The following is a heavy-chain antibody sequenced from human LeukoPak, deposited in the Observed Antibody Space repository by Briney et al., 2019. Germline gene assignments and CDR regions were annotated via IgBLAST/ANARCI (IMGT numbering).Heavy chain of an antibody. CDR3: ARDPLSSSSFDL. Sequence: AGSLTLSCAASGFTFSSYSMNWVRQAPGKGLEWVSYISSRSATIYYADSVKGRFTISRDNAKNSLYLQMNSLRAEDTAVYYCARDPLSSSSFDLWGQGTLVTVSS. J-gene: IGHJ4*02. V-gene: IGHV3-48*01. CDR1: GFTFSSYS. CDR2: ISSRSATI. D-gene: IGHD6-13*01.